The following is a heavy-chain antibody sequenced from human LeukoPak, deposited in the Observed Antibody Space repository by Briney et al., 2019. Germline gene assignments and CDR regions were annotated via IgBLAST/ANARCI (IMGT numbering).Heavy chain of an antibody. CDR3: ARHLGGSGSHDAFDI. D-gene: IGHD3-10*01. CDR2: IYYSGST. CDR1: GCSISSYY. V-gene: IGHV4-59*08. Sequence: NSAETLSLTGTASGCSISSYYWSWIRQPPGKGLAWIGFIYYSGSTNYSPSLKSRVTISVDTSKNQFSLKLSSVTAADTAVYYCARHLGGSGSHDAFDIWGQGTMVTVSS. J-gene: IGHJ3*02.